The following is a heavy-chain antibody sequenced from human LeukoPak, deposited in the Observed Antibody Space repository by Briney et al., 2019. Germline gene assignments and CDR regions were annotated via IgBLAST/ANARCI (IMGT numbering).Heavy chain of an antibody. D-gene: IGHD1-1*01. CDR3: ARGNPVATTGTKGGWFDP. CDR1: GDSISSYY. J-gene: IGHJ5*02. V-gene: IGHV4-59*01. Sequence: SETLSLTCTVSGDSISSYYWRWIRQPPGKGLEWIGYIYDSGSTNYNPSLKSRVTISLDTSKNQFSLKLRSVTAADTALYYCARGNPVATTGTKGGWFDPWGQGTLVTVSS. CDR2: IYDSGST.